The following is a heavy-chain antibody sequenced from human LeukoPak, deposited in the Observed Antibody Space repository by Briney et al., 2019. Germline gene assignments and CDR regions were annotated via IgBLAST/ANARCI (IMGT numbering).Heavy chain of an antibody. CDR2: ISGSGGST. CDR1: GFTLSGYF. Sequence: GGSLRLSCAASGFTLSGYFMSWVRQAPGKGLEWVSAISGSGGSTYYADSVKGRFTISRDNSKNTLYLQMNSLRAEDTAVYYCAKDSRHITMMDYWGQGTLVTVSS. D-gene: IGHD3-22*01. V-gene: IGHV3-23*01. J-gene: IGHJ4*02. CDR3: AKDSRHITMMDY.